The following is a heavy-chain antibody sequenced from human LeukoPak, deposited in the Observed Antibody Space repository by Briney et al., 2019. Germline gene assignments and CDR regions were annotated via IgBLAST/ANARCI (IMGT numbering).Heavy chain of an antibody. J-gene: IGHJ6*04. Sequence: QTGGSLRLSCAASRFTFSSYSMIWVRQAPGKGLEWVSYISSSGSTIYYADSVKGRFTISRDNAKNSLYLQMNSLGAEDTAVYYCAELGITMIGGVWGKGTTVTISS. V-gene: IGHV3-48*04. D-gene: IGHD3-10*02. CDR3: AELGITMIGGV. CDR2: ISSSGSTI. CDR1: RFTFSSYS.